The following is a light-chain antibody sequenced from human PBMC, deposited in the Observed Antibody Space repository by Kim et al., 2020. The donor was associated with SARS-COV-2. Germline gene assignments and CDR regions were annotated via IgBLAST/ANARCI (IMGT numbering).Light chain of an antibody. CDR1: QNIETL. V-gene: IGKV1-5*01. CDR2: DAN. J-gene: IGKJ2*01. Sequence: SSSGRHRVTISRHDTQNIETLSALSAQTPGRAHKYLIYDANTVERGLPSRFSRRGSDTQFTLTLTSVQPDDFATYHCKQYSSYSYTFGRGTNVEI. CDR3: KQYSSYSYT.